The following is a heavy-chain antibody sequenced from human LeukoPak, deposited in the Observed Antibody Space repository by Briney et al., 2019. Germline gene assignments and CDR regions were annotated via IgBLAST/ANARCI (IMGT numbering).Heavy chain of an antibody. D-gene: IGHD6-19*01. CDR2: ISGDGGST. Sequence: PGGSLRLSCAAPVFSCSDAATHRVRQAPGKGLEWVSLISGDGGSTYYADSVKGRFTISRDNSKNSLYLHMNSLRTEDTALYYCTKDISGSSGWYSDYWGQGTLVTISS. CDR3: TKDISGSSGWYSDY. J-gene: IGHJ4*02. V-gene: IGHV3-43*02. CDR1: VFSCSDAA.